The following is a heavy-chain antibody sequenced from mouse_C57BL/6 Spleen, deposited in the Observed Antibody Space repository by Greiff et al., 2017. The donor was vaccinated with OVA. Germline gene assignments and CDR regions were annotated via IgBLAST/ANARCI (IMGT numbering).Heavy chain of an antibody. J-gene: IGHJ4*01. D-gene: IGHD2-3*01. Sequence: EVQLQESGGGLVQPKGSLKLSCAASGFSFNTYAMNWVRQAPGKGLEWVARIRSKSNNYATYYADSVKDRFTISRDDSESMLYLQMNNLKTEDTAMYYCVRDGFYAMDYWGQGTSVTVSS. CDR1: GFSFNTYA. CDR2: IRSKSNNYAT. CDR3: VRDGFYAMDY. V-gene: IGHV10-1*01.